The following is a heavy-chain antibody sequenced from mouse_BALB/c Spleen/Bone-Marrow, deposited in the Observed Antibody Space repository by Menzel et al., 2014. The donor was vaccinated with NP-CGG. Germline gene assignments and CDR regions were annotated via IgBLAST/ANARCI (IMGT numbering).Heavy chain of an antibody. CDR1: GFNIKDTY. J-gene: IGHJ2*01. D-gene: IGHD2-14*01. CDR3: ARYRLGTYFDY. Sequence: EVKLMESGAELVKPGASVKLSCTASGFNIKDTYMHWVKQRPEQGLEWIGRIDPANGNTKYDPKFQGKATITADTSSNTAYLQLSSLTSEDTAVYYCARYRLGTYFDYWGQGTTLTGSS. V-gene: IGHV14-3*02. CDR2: IDPANGNT.